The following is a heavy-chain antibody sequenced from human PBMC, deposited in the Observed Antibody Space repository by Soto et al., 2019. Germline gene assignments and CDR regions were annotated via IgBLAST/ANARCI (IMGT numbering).Heavy chain of an antibody. CDR3: ARARIPDAFDI. J-gene: IGHJ3*02. CDR1: SDTFTGDY. CDR2: INPNSGGP. V-gene: IGHV1-2*02. Sequence: QVHLVQSGAEVKKPGASVKVSCKASSDTFTGDYMHWVRQAPGQGLEWMGWINPNSGGPNYAQKFQGRVTMTRDTSISTVYMELSRLRSDDTAVYYCARARIPDAFDIWGQGTMVTVSS.